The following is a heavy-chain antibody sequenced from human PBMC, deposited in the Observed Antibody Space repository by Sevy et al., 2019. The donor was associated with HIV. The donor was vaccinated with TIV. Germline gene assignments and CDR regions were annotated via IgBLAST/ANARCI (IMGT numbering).Heavy chain of an antibody. CDR1: GFNFSEHG. Sequence: GGSLRLSCAASGFNFSEHGMHWVRQAPGKGLEWVAVIWFFGTGKYYGDSVKGRFTISRDNSKNTLYLQMESRRPDDTAMYYCAKDECGGNCYFDFWGQGTLVTVSS. D-gene: IGHD2-21*02. CDR3: AKDECGGNCYFDF. V-gene: IGHV3-33*03. J-gene: IGHJ4*02. CDR2: IWFFGTGK.